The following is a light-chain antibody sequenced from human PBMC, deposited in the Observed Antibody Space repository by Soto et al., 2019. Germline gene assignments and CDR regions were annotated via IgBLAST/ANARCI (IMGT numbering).Light chain of an antibody. V-gene: IGLV2-14*01. CDR2: DVS. J-gene: IGLJ2*01. CDR1: SSDVGGYNH. Sequence: QSAVTQPASVSASPGQSITISCTGTSSDVGGYNHVSWYQQHPGKVPKVMIFDVSNRPSGVSNRFSGSKSGNTASLTISGLQAEDEADYYCGSYTSSNTVVFGGGTKLTVL. CDR3: GSYTSSNTVV.